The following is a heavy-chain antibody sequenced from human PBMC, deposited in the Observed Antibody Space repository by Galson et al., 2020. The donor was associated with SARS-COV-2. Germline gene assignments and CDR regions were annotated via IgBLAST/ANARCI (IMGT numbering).Heavy chain of an antibody. J-gene: IGHJ5*02. CDR2: IYYSGST. CDR3: ASGYDYGGNVNCDP. D-gene: IGHD4-17*01. CDR1: GGSISSSSYY. Sequence: SQTLSLTCTVSGGSISSSSYYWGWIRQPPGKGLEWIGSIYYSGSTYYNPSLKSRVTISVDTSKNQFSLKLSSVTAADTAVYYCASGYDYGGNVNCDPWGQGTLVTVSA. V-gene: IGHV4-39*01.